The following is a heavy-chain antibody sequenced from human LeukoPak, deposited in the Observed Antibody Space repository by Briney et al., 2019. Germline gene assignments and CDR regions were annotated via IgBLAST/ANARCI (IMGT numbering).Heavy chain of an antibody. D-gene: IGHD4-17*01. J-gene: IGHJ5*02. Sequence: PSETLSLTCTVSGGSISSYYWSWIRQPPGKGLEWIGYTYYRGSTNYNPSLKRRLTISVDTSKNQFSLRLSPVTAADTAVHYCARALLRPWFDPWGQGTLVTVSS. V-gene: IGHV4-59*01. CDR3: ARALLRPWFDP. CDR1: GGSISSYY. CDR2: TYYRGST.